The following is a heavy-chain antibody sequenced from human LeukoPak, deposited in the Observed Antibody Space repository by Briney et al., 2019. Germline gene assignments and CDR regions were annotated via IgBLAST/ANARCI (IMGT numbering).Heavy chain of an antibody. J-gene: IGHJ4*02. CDR1: GFTFSSYS. CDR3: VKDLLTGYYPFDY. Sequence: GGSLRLSCAASGFTFSSYSMNWVRQAPGKGLEWVSSISSSSDYIYYADLVQGRFTISRDNSKNTLYLQMSSLRAEDTAVYYCVKDLLTGYYPFDYWGQGTLVTVSS. CDR2: ISSSSDYI. V-gene: IGHV3-21*01. D-gene: IGHD3-9*01.